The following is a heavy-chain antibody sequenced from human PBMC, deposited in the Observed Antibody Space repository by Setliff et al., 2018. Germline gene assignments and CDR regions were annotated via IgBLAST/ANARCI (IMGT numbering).Heavy chain of an antibody. D-gene: IGHD2-15*01. CDR1: GYSISSGYY. V-gene: IGHV4-38-2*02. CDR2: MYHSGSV. J-gene: IGHJ4*02. CDR3: ARVGRYCSGDTCYFSHLYYFDY. Sequence: PSETLSLTCTVSGYSISSGYYWGWIRQPPGKGLEWIGNMYHSGSVYYNPSLKSRVTISVDTSKNQFSLKVTSVTAADTAVYYCARVGRYCSGDTCYFSHLYYFDYWGQGTLVTVSS.